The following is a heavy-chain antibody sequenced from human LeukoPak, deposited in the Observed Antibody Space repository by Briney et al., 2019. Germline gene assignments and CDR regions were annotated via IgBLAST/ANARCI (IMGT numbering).Heavy chain of an antibody. V-gene: IGHV4-34*01. J-gene: IGHJ4*02. CDR3: ARLGYCSGGTCYSVPFDY. D-gene: IGHD2-15*01. CDR1: GGSSSGYY. CDR2: INHSGNT. Sequence: SETLSLTCAVYGGSSSGYYWSWIRQPPGKGLEWIVEINHSGNTNYNPSLKSRVTISVDTSKNQFSLKLSSATVADTAVYYCARLGYCSGGTCYSVPFDYWGQGTLVTVSS.